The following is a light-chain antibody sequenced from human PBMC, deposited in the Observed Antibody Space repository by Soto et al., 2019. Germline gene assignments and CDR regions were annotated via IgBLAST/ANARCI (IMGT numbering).Light chain of an antibody. CDR2: GAS. V-gene: IGKV3-20*01. Sequence: IVLTQSPGTLSLSTGERATLSCRASQSVSSSYLAWYQQKPGQAPRLLIYGASSRATGIPDRFSGSGSGTDFTLTISRLEPEDFAVYYCQQYGSSPPWTFGQGTKVDI. J-gene: IGKJ1*01. CDR3: QQYGSSPPWT. CDR1: QSVSSSY.